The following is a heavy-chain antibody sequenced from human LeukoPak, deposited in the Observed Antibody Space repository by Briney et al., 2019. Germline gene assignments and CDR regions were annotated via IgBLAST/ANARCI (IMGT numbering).Heavy chain of an antibody. CDR1: GFTVSSNY. Sequence: GGSLRLSCAASGFTVSSNYMIWVRQAPGKGLEWVSVIYSGGSTYYADSVKGRFTISRDNSKNTLYLQMNSLRAEDTAVYYCARGKERQLVLYYYYGMDVWGQGTTVTVSS. V-gene: IGHV3-53*01. J-gene: IGHJ6*02. CDR2: IYSGGST. D-gene: IGHD6-13*01. CDR3: ARGKERQLVLYYYYGMDV.